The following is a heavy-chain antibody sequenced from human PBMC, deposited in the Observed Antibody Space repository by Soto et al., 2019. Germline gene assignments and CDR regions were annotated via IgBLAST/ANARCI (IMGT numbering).Heavy chain of an antibody. D-gene: IGHD3-22*01. CDR2: IIPIFGTA. Sequence: SVKVSCKASGYTFTSYYMHWVRQAPGQGLEWMGIIIPIFGTANYAQKFQGGVTITADDSTSTAYMELSSLRSEDTAVFYCARVRYDSSGYYRHYYGMDVWGQGTTVTVSS. J-gene: IGHJ6*02. CDR3: ARVRYDSSGYYRHYYGMDV. V-gene: IGHV1-69*13. CDR1: GYTFTSYY.